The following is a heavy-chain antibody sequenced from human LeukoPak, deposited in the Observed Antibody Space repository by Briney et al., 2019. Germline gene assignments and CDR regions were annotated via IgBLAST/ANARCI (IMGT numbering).Heavy chain of an antibody. J-gene: IGHJ4*02. D-gene: IGHD2-15*01. CDR3: AKAHTIVVVVAAIFH. V-gene: IGHV3-30*02. Sequence: GGSLRLSCVASGFTFSSYGMHWVRQAPGKGLEWVAFIRYDGSNKYYADSVKGRFTISRDNSKNTLYLQMNSLRAEDTAVYYCAKAHTIVVVVAAIFHWGQGTLVTVSS. CDR2: IRYDGSNK. CDR1: GFTFSSYG.